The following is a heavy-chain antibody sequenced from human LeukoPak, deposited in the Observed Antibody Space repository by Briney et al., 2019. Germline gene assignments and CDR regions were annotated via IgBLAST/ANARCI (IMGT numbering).Heavy chain of an antibody. CDR3: AKDGVPAAIGYFDY. D-gene: IGHD2-2*01. J-gene: IGHJ4*02. CDR2: ISYDGSNK. CDR1: GFTFSSYG. Sequence: GGSLRLSCAASGFTFSSYGMHWVRQAPGKGLEWVAVISYDGSNKYYADSVKGRFTISRDNSKNTLYLQMNGLRAEDTAVYYCAKDGVPAAIGYFDYWGQGTLVTVSS. V-gene: IGHV3-30*18.